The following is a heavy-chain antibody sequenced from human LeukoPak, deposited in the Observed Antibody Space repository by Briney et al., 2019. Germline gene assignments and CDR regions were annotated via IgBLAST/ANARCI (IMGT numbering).Heavy chain of an antibody. D-gene: IGHD3-22*01. V-gene: IGHV1-46*01. CDR1: GYTFTTYY. Sequence: ASVKVSFKTSGYTFTTYYIHWVRQAPGQGLEWQGIINPSGGTTTYAQKFQCRVTMTRDTSTSTVYMELKTLRSEDTAVYYCARGSNYYYDVTADYPRYWGQGTLVSVSS. CDR3: ARGSNYYYDVTADYPRY. CDR2: INPSGGTT. J-gene: IGHJ4*02.